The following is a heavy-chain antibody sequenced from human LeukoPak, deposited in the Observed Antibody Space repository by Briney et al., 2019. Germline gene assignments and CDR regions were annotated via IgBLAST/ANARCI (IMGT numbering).Heavy chain of an antibody. CDR3: AREERYYDSSGYSLYMDV. CDR1: GGSFSGYY. CDR2: INHSGST. J-gene: IGHJ6*03. V-gene: IGHV4-34*01. Sequence: SETLSLTCAVYGGSFSGYYWSWIRQPPGKGLEWIGEINHSGSTNYNPSLKSRVTISVDTSKNQFSLKLSSVTAADTAVYYCAREERYYDSSGYSLYMDVWGKGTTVTISS. D-gene: IGHD3-22*01.